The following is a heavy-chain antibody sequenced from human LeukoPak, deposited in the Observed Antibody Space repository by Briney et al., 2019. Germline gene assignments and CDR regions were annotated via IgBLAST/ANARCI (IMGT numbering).Heavy chain of an antibody. Sequence: PSETLSLTCAVYGGSFSGYYWSWIRQPPGKGLEWIGEINHSGSTNYNPSLKSRVTISVDTSKNQFSLKLSSVTAADTAVYYCARERWLQLRVPLIDYWGQGTLVTVSS. D-gene: IGHD5-24*01. CDR1: GGSFSGYY. J-gene: IGHJ4*02. CDR2: INHSGST. CDR3: ARERWLQLRVPLIDY. V-gene: IGHV4-34*01.